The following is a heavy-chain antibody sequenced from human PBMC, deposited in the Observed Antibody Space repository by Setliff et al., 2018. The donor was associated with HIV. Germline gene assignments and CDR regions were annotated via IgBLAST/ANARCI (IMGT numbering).Heavy chain of an antibody. CDR3: ARGGPVLLWFGELYNYYYYMDV. D-gene: IGHD3-10*01. J-gene: IGHJ6*03. Sequence: ASVKVSCKASGYTFTSYYLHWVRQAPGQGLEWMGMINPSGGSASYAQKFQGRVTMSRDTSTSTVYMELSSLRSEDTAVYYCARGGPVLLWFGELYNYYYYMDVWGKGTTVTVSS. CDR1: GYTFTSYY. V-gene: IGHV1-46*01. CDR2: INPSGGSA.